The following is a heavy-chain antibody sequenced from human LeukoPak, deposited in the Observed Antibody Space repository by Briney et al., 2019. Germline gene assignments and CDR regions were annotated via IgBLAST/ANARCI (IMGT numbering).Heavy chain of an antibody. D-gene: IGHD2-15*01. CDR2: ISPDGSNE. CDR3: AKGLAATTSYGNWFDL. V-gene: IGHV3-30*18. Sequence: GGSLRLSCGASGFTFRTYAMHWVRQTPDKGLEWVAFISPDGSNENYADSVKGRFTISRDNSKNTLYLRMNNLTPEDTGVYYCAKGLAATTSYGNWFDLWGQGTLVTVSS. J-gene: IGHJ5*02. CDR1: GFTFRTYA.